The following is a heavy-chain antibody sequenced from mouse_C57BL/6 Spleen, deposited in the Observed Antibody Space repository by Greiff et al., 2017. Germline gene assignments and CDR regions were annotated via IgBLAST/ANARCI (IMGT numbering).Heavy chain of an antibody. Sequence: VQLQQPGAELVKPGASVKLSCKASGYTFTSYWMQWVKQRPGQGLEWIGEIDPSDSYTNYNQKFKGKATLTVDTSSSTAYMQLSSLRSEDSAVYYCARYLVPWCFDVWGTGTTVTVSA. D-gene: IGHD5-1*01. CDR1: GYTFTSYW. CDR2: IDPSDSYT. V-gene: IGHV1-50*01. J-gene: IGHJ1*03. CDR3: ARYLVPWCFDV.